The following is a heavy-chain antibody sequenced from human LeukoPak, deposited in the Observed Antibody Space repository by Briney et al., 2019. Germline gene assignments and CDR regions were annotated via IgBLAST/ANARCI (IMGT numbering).Heavy chain of an antibody. CDR3: VKDRGNHVTDY. CDR1: GFTFSSYS. Sequence: GGSLRLSCAASGFTFSSYSMNWVRQAPGKGLEWVSYISSSSSTIYYADSVKGRFTISRDNAKNSLYLQMNSLRAEDTAVYYCVKDRGNHVTDYWGQGTLVTVSS. CDR2: ISSSSSTI. V-gene: IGHV3-48*04. D-gene: IGHD1-14*01. J-gene: IGHJ4*02.